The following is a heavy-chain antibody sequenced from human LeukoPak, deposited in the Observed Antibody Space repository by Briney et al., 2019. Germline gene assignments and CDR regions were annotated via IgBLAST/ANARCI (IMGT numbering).Heavy chain of an antibody. CDR2: IYYSGST. V-gene: IGHV4-59*01. J-gene: IGHJ4*02. CDR1: GGSISSYY. CDR3: ARAAYSSSHDY. D-gene: IGHD6-13*01. Sequence: RSSETLSLTCTVSGGSISSYYWSWIRQPPGKGLEWIGYIYYSGSTNYNPSLKSRVTISVDTSKNQFSLKLSSVAAADTAVYYCARAAYSSSHDYWGQGTLVTVSS.